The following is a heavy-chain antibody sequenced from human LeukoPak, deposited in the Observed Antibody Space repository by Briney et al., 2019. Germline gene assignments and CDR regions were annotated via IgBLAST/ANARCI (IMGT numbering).Heavy chain of an antibody. CDR2: IKQDGSEK. Sequence: GGSLRLSCAASGFSFSYYWMSWVRQAPGKGLEWVANIKQDGSEKYYVDSVKGRFTIPRDSAKISLFLQMNSLRAEDTAGYYCARGAYNWNDHYYFDYWGQGTLVTVSS. CDR1: GFSFSYYW. V-gene: IGHV3-7*01. D-gene: IGHD1-1*01. CDR3: ARGAYNWNDHYYFDY. J-gene: IGHJ4*02.